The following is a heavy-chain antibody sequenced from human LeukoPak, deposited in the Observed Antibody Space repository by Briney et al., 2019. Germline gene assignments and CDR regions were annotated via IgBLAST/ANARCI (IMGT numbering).Heavy chain of an antibody. CDR3: ARLVRKWELPTAIDY. CDR2: IKSKTDGGTT. Sequence: GGSLRLSCAASGFTFSNAWMSWVRQAPGKGLEWVGRIKSKTDGGTTDYAAPVKGRFTISRDDSKNTLYLQMNSLRAEDTAVYYCARLVRKWELPTAIDYWGQGTLVTVSS. V-gene: IGHV3-15*01. J-gene: IGHJ4*02. CDR1: GFTFSNAW. D-gene: IGHD1-26*01.